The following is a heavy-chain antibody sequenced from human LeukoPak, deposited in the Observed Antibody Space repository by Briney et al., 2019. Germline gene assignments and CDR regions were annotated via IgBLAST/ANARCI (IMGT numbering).Heavy chain of an antibody. CDR3: AKAGSYSFLNYYYGMDV. Sequence: GGSLRLSCAASGFTFSSYAMSWVRQAPGKGLEWVSAISGSGGSTYYADSVKGRFTISRDNSKTTLYLQMNSLRAEDTAVYYCAKAGSYSFLNYYYGMDVWGQGTTVTVSS. CDR2: ISGSGGST. CDR1: GFTFSSYA. V-gene: IGHV3-23*01. J-gene: IGHJ6*02. D-gene: IGHD1-26*01.